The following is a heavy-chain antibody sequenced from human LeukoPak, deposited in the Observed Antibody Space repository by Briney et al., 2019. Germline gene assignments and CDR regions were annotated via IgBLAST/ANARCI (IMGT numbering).Heavy chain of an antibody. Sequence: PSETLSLTCTVSGGSISNYYWSWIRQPPGKGLEWIGYIYHSGSTNYNPSLKSRVTISVDTSKNKFSLKLSSVTAADTAVYYCARDGIAAAGTASWYFDLWGRGTLVTVSS. J-gene: IGHJ2*01. CDR2: IYHSGST. CDR1: GGSISNYY. CDR3: ARDGIAAAGTASWYFDL. V-gene: IGHV4-59*12. D-gene: IGHD6-13*01.